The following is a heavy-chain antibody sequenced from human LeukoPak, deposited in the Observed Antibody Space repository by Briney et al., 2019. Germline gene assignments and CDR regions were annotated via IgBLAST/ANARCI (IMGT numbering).Heavy chain of an antibody. V-gene: IGHV5-10-1*01. D-gene: IGHD2-2*02. CDR2: IDPSDSYT. CDR1: GYSFTSYW. Sequence: GESLKISCKGSGYSFTSYWISWVRQMPGKGLEWMGRIDPSDSYTNYSPSFQGHVTISADKSISTACLQWSSLKASDTAMYYCASAVYTGYYYGMDVWGQGTTVTVSS. CDR3: ASAVYTGYYYGMDV. J-gene: IGHJ6*02.